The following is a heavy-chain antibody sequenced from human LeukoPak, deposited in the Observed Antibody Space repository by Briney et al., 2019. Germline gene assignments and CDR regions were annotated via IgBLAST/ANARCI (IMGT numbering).Heavy chain of an antibody. CDR1: GCSFTSYW. Sequence: GEPLKISCKGSGCSFTSYWIGWVRQIPGKGLEWMGIIYPGDSDTRHSPPFQAQVPVSSDKSISTAYLQWRSLKAADTAMYYCARLGTYYYDSARVGAFDIWGQGTMVSVSS. CDR3: ARLGTYYYDSARVGAFDI. J-gene: IGHJ3*02. V-gene: IGHV5-51*01. CDR2: IYPGDSDT. D-gene: IGHD3-22*01.